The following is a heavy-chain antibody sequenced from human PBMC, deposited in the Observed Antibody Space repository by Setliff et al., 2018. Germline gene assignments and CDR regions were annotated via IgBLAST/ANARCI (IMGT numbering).Heavy chain of an antibody. Sequence: NPSETLSLTCTVYDDSFTSSRYYWGWIRQAPGSGLEWIGSISYSGTPYYNASVESRVTISIDTSRNQFSLELRSVTVADTATYYCVRPGGTTVVARHFDYWGAGILVTVSS. V-gene: IGHV4-39*01. J-gene: IGHJ4*01. D-gene: IGHD2-15*01. CDR2: ISYSGTP. CDR3: VRPGGTTVVARHFDY. CDR1: DDSFTSSRYY.